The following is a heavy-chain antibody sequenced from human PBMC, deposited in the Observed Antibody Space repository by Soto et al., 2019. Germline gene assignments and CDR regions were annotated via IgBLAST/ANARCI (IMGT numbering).Heavy chain of an antibody. J-gene: IGHJ5*02. CDR2: IGTQHDA. Sequence: EVQLVESGGGLVQPGGSLRLSCAASGFTFSAYDMHWVRQTTGKGLEWVAAIGTQHDAYYPDSVKGRFTISRENAKNSLYLQMNSLRAGDTAVYYCARKGSYWEGGGGWFDPWGQGTLVTVSS. CDR3: ARKGSYWEGGGGWFDP. CDR1: GFTFSAYD. D-gene: IGHD1-26*01. V-gene: IGHV3-13*01.